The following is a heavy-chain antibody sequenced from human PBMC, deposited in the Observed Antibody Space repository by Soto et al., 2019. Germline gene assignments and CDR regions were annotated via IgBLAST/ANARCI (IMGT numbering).Heavy chain of an antibody. Sequence: PGGSLRLSCAASGFTFSSYSMNWVRQAPGKGLEWVSSISISSSYIYYADSVKGRFTISRDNAKNSLYLQMNSLRAEDTAVYYCARDFSGSYWGVLEYYYYYGMDVWGQGTTVTVSS. CDR1: GFTFSSYS. V-gene: IGHV3-21*01. CDR3: ARDFSGSYWGVLEYYYYYGMDV. D-gene: IGHD1-26*01. J-gene: IGHJ6*02. CDR2: ISISSSYI.